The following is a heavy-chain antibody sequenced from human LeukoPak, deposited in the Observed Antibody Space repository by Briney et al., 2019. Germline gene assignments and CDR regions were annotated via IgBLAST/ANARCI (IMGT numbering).Heavy chain of an antibody. J-gene: IGHJ2*01. CDR3: ARQDGGNTLGYFDL. Sequence: PSETLSLTCAVYGGSFSGYYWSWIRQPPGKGLEWIGEINHSGSTNYNPSLKSRVTISVDTSKNQFSLKLSSVTAADTAVYYCARQDGGNTLGYFDLWGRGTLVTVSS. D-gene: IGHD4-23*01. V-gene: IGHV4-34*01. CDR1: GGSFSGYY. CDR2: INHSGST.